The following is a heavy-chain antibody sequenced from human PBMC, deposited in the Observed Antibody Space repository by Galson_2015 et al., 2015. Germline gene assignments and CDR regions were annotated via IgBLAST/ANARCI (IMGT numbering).Heavy chain of an antibody. V-gene: IGHV4-39*07. D-gene: IGHD3-22*01. CDR3: ARGGGYDGSGYYSYGMDV. Sequence: TLSLTCTVSGGSISSSSYYWGWIRQPPGKGLEWIGSIYYSGSTNYNPSLKSRVIISVDKSKNQFSLKLSSVTAADTAVYYCARGGGYDGSGYYSYGMDVWGQGTTVTVSS. CDR1: GGSISSSSYY. J-gene: IGHJ6*02. CDR2: IYYSGST.